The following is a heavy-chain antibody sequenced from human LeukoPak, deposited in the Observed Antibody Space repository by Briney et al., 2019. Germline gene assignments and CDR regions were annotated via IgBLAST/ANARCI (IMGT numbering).Heavy chain of an antibody. CDR3: ARDWSGDILTGYYYKPYYFDY. Sequence: GGSLRLSCAASGFTFSSYSMNWVRQAPGKGLEWVSSISSSSSYIYYADSVKGRFTISRDNAKNSLYLQMNSLRAEDTAVHYCARDWSGDILTGYYYKPYYFDYWGQGTLVTVSS. D-gene: IGHD3-9*01. J-gene: IGHJ4*02. CDR2: ISSSSSYI. CDR1: GFTFSSYS. V-gene: IGHV3-21*01.